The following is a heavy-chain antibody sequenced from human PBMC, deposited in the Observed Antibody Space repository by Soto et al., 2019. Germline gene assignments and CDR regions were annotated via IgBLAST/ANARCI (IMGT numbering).Heavy chain of an antibody. CDR3: ARDRDYYYYGMDV. V-gene: IGHV4-59*01. J-gene: IGHJ6*02. CDR2: IYYSGST. D-gene: IGHD3-10*01. CDR1: GGSISSYY. Sequence: SETLSLTCTVSGGSISSYYWSWIRQPPGKGLEWIGYIYYSGSTNYNPSLKSRVTISVDTSKNQFSLKLSSVTAADTAVYYCARDRDYYYYGMDVWGQGTTVTVS.